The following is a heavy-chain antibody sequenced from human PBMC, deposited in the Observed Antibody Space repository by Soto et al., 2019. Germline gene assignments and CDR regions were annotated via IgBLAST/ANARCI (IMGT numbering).Heavy chain of an antibody. CDR3: ARITMVRGAWGFGMDV. D-gene: IGHD3-10*01. Sequence: EVQLVESGGGLVQPGGSLRLSCAASGFTFSSYDMHWVRQATGKGLEWVSAIGTAGDTYYPGSVKGRFTISRENAKNSLYLQMNSLRAEDTAVYYCARITMVRGAWGFGMDVWGQGTTVTVSS. CDR2: IGTAGDT. J-gene: IGHJ6*02. CDR1: GFTFSSYD. V-gene: IGHV3-13*01.